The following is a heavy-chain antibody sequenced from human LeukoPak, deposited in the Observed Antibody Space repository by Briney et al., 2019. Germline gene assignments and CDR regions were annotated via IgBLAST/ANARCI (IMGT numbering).Heavy chain of an antibody. V-gene: IGHV4-59*01. CDR3: LRGFGEVISSDYYYYGMDV. D-gene: IGHD3-3*01. J-gene: IGHJ6*02. CDR2: MYYSGTI. Sequence: PSETLSLTCIVSGGSMWSDYWSWIRQPPGKGLEWIGYMYYSGTIHYNPSLRSRVTISVDTSKNQFSLKLNSVTAAETDVYYSLRGFGEVISSDYYYYGMDVWGQGTTVTVSS. CDR1: GGSMWSDY.